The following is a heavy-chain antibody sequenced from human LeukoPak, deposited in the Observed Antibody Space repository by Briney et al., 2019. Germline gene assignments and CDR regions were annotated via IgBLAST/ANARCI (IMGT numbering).Heavy chain of an antibody. D-gene: IGHD3-22*01. J-gene: IGHJ4*02. CDR2: INHSAST. CDR3: ARAMYDSSGYYRVYYFDY. CDR1: GGSFSGYY. Sequence: SETLSLTCAVYGGSFSGYYWSWIRQPPGKGLEWIGEINHSASTNYNPSLKSRVAISVDTSKNQFSLKLSSVTAADTAVYYCARAMYDSSGYYRVYYFDYWGQGTLVTVSS. V-gene: IGHV4-34*01.